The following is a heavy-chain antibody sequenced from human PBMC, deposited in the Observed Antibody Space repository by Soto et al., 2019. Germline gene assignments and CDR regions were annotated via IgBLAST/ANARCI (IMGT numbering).Heavy chain of an antibody. J-gene: IGHJ5*02. CDR1: GFAFSAYS. CDR3: ARDNGMAGSFDP. Sequence: EVQLVESGGGLVQPGGSLRLSCAASGFAFSAYSMNWARQAPGKGLEWISYISLNGNIIYYADSVKGRFTISRDDAKSSLYLQMNGLRDEDTALYYGARDNGMAGSFDPWGQGTLVTVSS. CDR2: ISLNGNII. D-gene: IGHD2-8*01. V-gene: IGHV3-48*02.